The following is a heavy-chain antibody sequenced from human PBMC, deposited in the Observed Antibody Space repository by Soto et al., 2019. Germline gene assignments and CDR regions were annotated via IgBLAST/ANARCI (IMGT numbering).Heavy chain of an antibody. J-gene: IGHJ5*02. Sequence: QVRLQESGPGLVRPSETLSLTCTVSGGSIRNYHWSWIRQPPGKALEWIGYVYSSGSTNYNPSLKRRVTISLDTSKNRFSLQLTSVTAADTAIYYCARGLSGLDPWGQGTLVPVSA. CDR3: ARGLSGLDP. D-gene: IGHD3-10*01. CDR2: VYSSGST. CDR1: GGSIRNYH. V-gene: IGHV4-59*01.